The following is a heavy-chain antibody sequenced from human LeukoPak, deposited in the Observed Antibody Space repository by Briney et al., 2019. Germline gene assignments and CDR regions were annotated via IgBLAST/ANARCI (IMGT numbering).Heavy chain of an antibody. J-gene: IGHJ4*02. CDR2: IKQDGSEK. CDR3: ARAGSYSSGWSRYFDY. V-gene: IGHV3-7*01. D-gene: IGHD6-19*01. CDR1: GFTFSSYW. Sequence: PGGSLRLSCAASGFTFSSYWMSWVRQAPGKGLEWVANIKQDGSEKYYVDSVKGRFTISRDNAKNSLYLQMNSLRAEDTAVYCCARAGSYSSGWSRYFDYWGQGTLVTVSS.